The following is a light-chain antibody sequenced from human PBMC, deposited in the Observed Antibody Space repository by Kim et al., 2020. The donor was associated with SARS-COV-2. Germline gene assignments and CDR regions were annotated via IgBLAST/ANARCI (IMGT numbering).Light chain of an antibody. CDR3: ASHGGYDYV. CDR1: RGDFGSYQD. V-gene: IGLV2-8*01. CDR2: EGT. Sequence: PGQSVAISWPGTRGDFGSYQDVYWYQQHPGKSPKLHIYEGTQRPSGVPDRFSGYRAGNTASLTDSGLQAENEANYYCASHGGYDYVFGTGTKVTVL. J-gene: IGLJ1*01.